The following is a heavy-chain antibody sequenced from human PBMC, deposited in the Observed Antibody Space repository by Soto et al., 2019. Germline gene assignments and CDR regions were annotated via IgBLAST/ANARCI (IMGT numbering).Heavy chain of an antibody. J-gene: IGHJ6*02. CDR3: ARAGASYDYSMDV. CDR1: GGSVSGYH. V-gene: IGHV4-34*01. CDR2: IYHTGNT. Sequence: SETLSLTCAVYGGSVSGYHWSWIRQPPGKGLEWIGEIYHTGNTKYNPSLKSRVVISLDTSKNQLSLKVSAVTAADTAVYYCARAGASYDYSMDVWGQGTTVTVSS.